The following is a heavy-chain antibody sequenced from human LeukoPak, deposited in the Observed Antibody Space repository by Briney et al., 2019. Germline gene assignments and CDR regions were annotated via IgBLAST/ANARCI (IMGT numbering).Heavy chain of an antibody. CDR2: ISTDSLTI. D-gene: IGHD6-19*01. V-gene: IGHV3-48*01. J-gene: IGHJ4*02. Sequence: GGSLRLSCAASGFTFSSHAMNWVRQAPGKGLEWISSISTDSLTIKYADFVSGQFTISRDNSKNTLYLQMNSLRAEDTAVYYCAKDMSARSSGGDYWGQGTLVTVSS. CDR3: AKDMSARSSGGDY. CDR1: GFTFSSHA.